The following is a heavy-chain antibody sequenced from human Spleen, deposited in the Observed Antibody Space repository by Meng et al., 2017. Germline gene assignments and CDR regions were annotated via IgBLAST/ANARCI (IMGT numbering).Heavy chain of an antibody. CDR2: IIPILGIA. CDR1: GGTFSSYT. Sequence: SVKVSCKASGGTFSSYTISWVRQAPGQGLEWMGRIIPILGIANYAQKLQGRVTITADKSTSTAYMELSSLRSEDTAVYYCARNILTTKTKPLPGDYWGQGTLVTVSS. J-gene: IGHJ4*02. V-gene: IGHV1-69*02. D-gene: IGHD3-9*01. CDR3: ARNILTTKTKPLPGDY.